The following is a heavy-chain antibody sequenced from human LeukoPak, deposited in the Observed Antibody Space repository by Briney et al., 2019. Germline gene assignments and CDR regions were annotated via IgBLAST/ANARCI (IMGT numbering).Heavy chain of an antibody. J-gene: IGHJ4*02. CDR1: GGSISSSSYY. V-gene: IGHV4-39*01. D-gene: IGHD6-19*01. Sequence: SETLSLTCTVSGGSISSSSYYWGWIRQPPGKGLEWIGSIYYGGGTYYNPSLKGRVTISVDTSKNQFSLRVSSMTAADTAVYFCARNADVTVASVTFDYWGQGTLVTVSS. CDR3: ARNADVTVASVTFDY. CDR2: IYYGGGT.